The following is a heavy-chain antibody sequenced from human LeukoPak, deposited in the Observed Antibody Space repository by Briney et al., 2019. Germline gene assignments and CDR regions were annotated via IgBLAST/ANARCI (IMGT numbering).Heavy chain of an antibody. V-gene: IGHV4-30-4*01. CDR1: GGSISSGDYY. D-gene: IGHD6-13*01. CDR3: ATTTEAAAGYYYYGMDV. J-gene: IGHJ6*02. Sequence: PSETLSLTCTVSGGSISSGDYYWRWLRQPPGKGLEWIGYIYYSGSTYYNPSLKSRVTISVDTSKNQFSLKLSSVTAADTAVYYCATTTEAAAGYYYYGMDVWGQGTTVTVSS. CDR2: IYYSGST.